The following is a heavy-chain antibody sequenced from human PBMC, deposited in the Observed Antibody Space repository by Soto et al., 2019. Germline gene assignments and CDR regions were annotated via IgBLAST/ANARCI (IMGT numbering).Heavy chain of an antibody. Sequence: GGSLRLSCAASGLTFSSYAMHWVRQAPGKGLEWVAVISYDGSNKYYADSVKGRFTISRDNSKNTLYLQMNSLRAEDTAVYYCARAENSGSYYSYFQHWGQGTLVTVSS. CDR3: ARAENSGSYYSYFQH. D-gene: IGHD1-26*01. V-gene: IGHV3-30-3*01. CDR2: ISYDGSNK. J-gene: IGHJ1*01. CDR1: GLTFSSYA.